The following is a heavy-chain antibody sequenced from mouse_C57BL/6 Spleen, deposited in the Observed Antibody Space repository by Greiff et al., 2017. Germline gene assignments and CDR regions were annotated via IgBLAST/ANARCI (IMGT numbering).Heavy chain of an antibody. V-gene: IGHV1-69*01. CDR3: ARPYYGYDLFAY. Sequence: VQLQQPGAELVMPGASVKLSCKASGYTFTSYWMHWVKQRPGQGLEWIGEIDPSDSYTNYNQKFKGKSTLTVDKSSSTAYMQLSSLTSEDSAVYYGARPYYGYDLFAYWGQGTLVTVSA. D-gene: IGHD2-9*01. CDR1: GYTFTSYW. J-gene: IGHJ3*01. CDR2: IDPSDSYT.